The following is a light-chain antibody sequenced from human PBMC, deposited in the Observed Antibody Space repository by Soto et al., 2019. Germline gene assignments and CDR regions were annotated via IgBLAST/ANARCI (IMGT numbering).Light chain of an antibody. CDR1: TSNIGNNY. V-gene: IGLV1-51*02. J-gene: IGLJ1*01. CDR3: VTWDISLSTYV. CDR2: ENH. Sequence: QSVLTQPPSVSAAPGQKVTISCSGSTSNIGNNYVSWYQQLPGTAPKLLIYENHKRPSGVPDRFSASKSGTSATLGITGLQTGDEADDDCVTWDISLSTYVFETGTK.